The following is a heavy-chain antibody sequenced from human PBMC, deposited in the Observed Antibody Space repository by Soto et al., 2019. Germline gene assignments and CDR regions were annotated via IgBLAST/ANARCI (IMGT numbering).Heavy chain of an antibody. Sequence: GKGLEWVSAISGSGGSTYYADSVRCRFTISRDNSKNTLYLQMNSLRAEDTAVFFFQAEDGIRDTVPVSAFLLNRSSDL. CDR3: QAEDGIRDTVPVSAFLLNRSSDL. J-gene: IGHJ2*01. D-gene: IGHD2-15*01. CDR2: ISGSGGST. V-gene: IGHV3-23*01.